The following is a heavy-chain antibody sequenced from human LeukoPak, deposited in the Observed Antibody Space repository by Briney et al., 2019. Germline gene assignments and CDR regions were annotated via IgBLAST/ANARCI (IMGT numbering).Heavy chain of an antibody. CDR1: GYSFTNYW. CDR2: IYPGNSHT. CDR3: ARRRSERAFDP. Sequence: GESLKISCNGSGYSFTNYWIGWVRPMPGKGLEWMGIIYPGNSHTEYSPSFQGQVTISADKSISTAYLQWSSLKASDTAMYYCARRRSERAFDPWGQGTLVTVSS. J-gene: IGHJ5*02. V-gene: IGHV5-51*01.